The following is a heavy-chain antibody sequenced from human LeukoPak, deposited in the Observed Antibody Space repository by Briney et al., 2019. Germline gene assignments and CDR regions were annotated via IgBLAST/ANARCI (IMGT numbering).Heavy chain of an antibody. CDR1: RDSISMSTYY. CDR3: ARSSGTGTFSY. D-gene: IGHD6-25*01. V-gene: IGHV4-39*02. Sequence: SETLSLTCTVSRDSISMSTYYWAWIRQPPGKGLEWIGSVYYGRSPYFNPSLESRATISVDTSKNHFSLKMSSVTAADTAVYYCARSSGTGTFSYWGQGTLVTVSS. CDR2: VYYGRSP. J-gene: IGHJ4*02.